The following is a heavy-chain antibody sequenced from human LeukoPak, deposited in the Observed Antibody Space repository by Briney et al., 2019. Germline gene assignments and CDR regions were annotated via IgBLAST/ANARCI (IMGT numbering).Heavy chain of an antibody. V-gene: IGHV3-30*04. J-gene: IGHJ4*02. CDR3: ARACSDGFDY. CDR1: VLTFSLYD. CDR2: ISYYGSNK. D-gene: IGHD5-18*01. Sequence: SGISLRLLCGVCVLTFSLYDKLGARRARGRGREGVTVISYYGSNKYYADSVKGRSTITRDNTKNTLYLQMNRLCDEATAVYYCARACSDGFDYWGRGNLVIV.